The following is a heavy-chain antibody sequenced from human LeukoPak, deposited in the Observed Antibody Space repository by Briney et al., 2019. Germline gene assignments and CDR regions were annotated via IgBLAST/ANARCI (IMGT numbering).Heavy chain of an antibody. V-gene: IGHV3-23*01. J-gene: IGHJ3*02. CDR2: FSGSGGST. CDR3: ASHRGASSYDAFDI. D-gene: IGHD6-13*01. CDR1: GLTFSSHA. Sequence: AGGSLRLSCAASGLTFSSHAMSWVRQAPGKGLEWVSSFSGSGGSTHYPDSVKGRFTISRDNSRDTLFLQMNSLRAEDTAVYYCASHRGASSYDAFDIWGQGTVVTVSS.